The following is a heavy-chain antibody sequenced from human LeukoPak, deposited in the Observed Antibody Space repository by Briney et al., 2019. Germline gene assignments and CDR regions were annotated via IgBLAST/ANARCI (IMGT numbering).Heavy chain of an antibody. CDR3: AKDRWRYCSTTSCYRPEDF. D-gene: IGHD2-2*01. CDR1: GFTVSSNY. Sequence: GGSLRLSCAASGFTVSSNYMSWVRQAPGKGLEWVSVIYSGGSTYYADSVKGRFTISRHNSKNTLYLQMNSLRAEDTAVYYCAKDRWRYCSTTSCYRPEDFWGQGTLVTVSS. V-gene: IGHV3-53*04. J-gene: IGHJ4*02. CDR2: IYSGGST.